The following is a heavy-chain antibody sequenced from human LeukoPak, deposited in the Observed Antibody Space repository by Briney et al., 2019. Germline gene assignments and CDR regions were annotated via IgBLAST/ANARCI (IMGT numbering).Heavy chain of an antibody. J-gene: IGHJ6*03. D-gene: IGHD6-6*01. Sequence: SETLSLTCTVSGGSISSGSYYWSWIRQPAGKGLEWIGRIYTSGSTNYNPSLKSRVTISVDTSKNQFSLKLSSVTAADTAVYYCARSSSSDYYYYYMDVWGKGTTVTVSS. V-gene: IGHV4-61*02. CDR2: IYTSGST. CDR1: GGSISSGSYY. CDR3: ARSSSSDYYYYYMDV.